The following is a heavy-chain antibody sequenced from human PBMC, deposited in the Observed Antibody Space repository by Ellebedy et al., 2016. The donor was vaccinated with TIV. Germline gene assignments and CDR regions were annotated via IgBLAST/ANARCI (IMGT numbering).Heavy chain of an antibody. D-gene: IGHD4-17*01. CDR2: IRYKPRSYTI. CDR1: GFTFSDHY. V-gene: IGHV3-72*01. Sequence: PGGSLRLSCAVSGFTFSDHYMDWVRQAPGKGLEWVGRIRYKPRSYTIEYAASVKGRFTISRDDSKNSLYLQMNSLKTEDTAVYYCARKVPAPTTVPPNWYFDLWGRGTLVTVSS. CDR3: ARKVPAPTTVPPNWYFDL. J-gene: IGHJ2*01.